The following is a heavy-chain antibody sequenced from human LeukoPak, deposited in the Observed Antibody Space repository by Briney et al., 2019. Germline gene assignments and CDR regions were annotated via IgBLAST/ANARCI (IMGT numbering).Heavy chain of an antibody. CDR3: ARDSLHNYGGTGYGYYFDY. J-gene: IGHJ4*02. CDR2: ISSSGSTI. V-gene: IGHV3-48*03. Sequence: PGGSLRLSCAASGFTLSSYEMNWVRQAPGKGLEWVSYISSSGSTIYYADSVKGRFTVSRDNAQKSLFLQMNGLRVEDTAMYYCARDSLHNYGGTGYGYYFDYWGQGTPVTVSS. D-gene: IGHD4/OR15-4a*01. CDR1: GFTLSSYE.